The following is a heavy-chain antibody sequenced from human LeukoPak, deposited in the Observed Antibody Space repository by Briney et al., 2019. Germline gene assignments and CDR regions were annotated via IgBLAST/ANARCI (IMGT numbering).Heavy chain of an antibody. CDR1: GYTLTELS. Sequence: ASVKVSCKVSGYTLTELSMHWVRQAPGKGLEWMGGFDPEDGETIYAQKFQGRVTMTEDTSTDTAYMELSSLRSEDTAVYYCATDLGLSPGNWFDPWGQGTLVTVSS. CDR2: FDPEDGET. J-gene: IGHJ5*02. D-gene: IGHD3-3*02. V-gene: IGHV1-24*01. CDR3: ATDLGLSPGNWFDP.